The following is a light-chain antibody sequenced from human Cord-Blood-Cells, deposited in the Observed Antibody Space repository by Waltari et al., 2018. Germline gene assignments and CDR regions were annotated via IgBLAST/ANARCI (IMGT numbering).Light chain of an antibody. J-gene: IGLJ2*01. CDR1: STAVGGYNY. CDR2: DVS. V-gene: IGLV2-14*01. CDR3: SSYTSSSTVV. Sequence: QLALTQPASVSGSPGPSITISCTGTSTAVGGYNYVSWYQQHPGKAPKLMIYDVSNRPSGVSNRFSGSKSGNTASLTISGLQAEDEADYYCSSYTSSSTVVFGGGTKLTVL.